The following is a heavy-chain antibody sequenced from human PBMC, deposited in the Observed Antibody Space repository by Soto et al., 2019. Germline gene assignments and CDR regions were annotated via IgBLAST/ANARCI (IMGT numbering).Heavy chain of an antibody. Sequence: PVGSLRLSCAISGFSVSGNYLSWVRQAPGKGLEWVSVHYSGGSTYYADSVQGRFTISRDKSNNTLYLQMRRVRAEDTAVYFCARHRHPRGTVGATSPLDPWGQGTQVTVSS. J-gene: IGHJ5*02. D-gene: IGHD1-26*01. CDR2: HYSGGST. CDR1: GFSVSGNY. CDR3: ARHRHPRGTVGATSPLDP. V-gene: IGHV3-53*01.